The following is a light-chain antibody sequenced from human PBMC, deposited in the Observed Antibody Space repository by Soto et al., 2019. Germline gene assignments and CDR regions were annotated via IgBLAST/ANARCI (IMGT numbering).Light chain of an antibody. CDR3: QQTTSFPLT. CDR1: QGISGW. V-gene: IGKV1-12*01. J-gene: IGKJ4*01. Sequence: DFQMTQSPSFVSASVGDRVTITCRASQGISGWLAWYQHKPGRAPKLLIHAASSLESGVPSRFSGSGSGTDFTLTISSLQPEDFATYYCQQTTSFPLTFGGGTKEEIK. CDR2: AAS.